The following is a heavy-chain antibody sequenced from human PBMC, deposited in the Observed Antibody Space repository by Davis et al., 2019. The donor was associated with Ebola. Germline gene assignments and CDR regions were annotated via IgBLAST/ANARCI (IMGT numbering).Heavy chain of an antibody. CDR2: INAGNGNT. V-gene: IGHV1-3*01. Sequence: AASVKVSCKASGYTFTSFAIHWVRQAPGQRLEWMGWINAGNGNTIYSQHFQGRVTITRDTSASTVYMELSSLRSEDTAVYYCAGNSVTTRLDYYGMDVWGQGTTVTVSS. CDR1: GYTFTSFA. D-gene: IGHD4-17*01. J-gene: IGHJ6*02. CDR3: AGNSVTTRLDYYGMDV.